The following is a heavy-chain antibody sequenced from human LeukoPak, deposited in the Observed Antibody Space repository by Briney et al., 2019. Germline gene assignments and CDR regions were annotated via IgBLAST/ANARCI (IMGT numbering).Heavy chain of an antibody. V-gene: IGHV4-34*01. Sequence: SETLSLTCVLYGGSSTNYFWSWIRQPPGKGLEWIGEINRSASTNYNPSLKSRVTISIDTSKNQFSLKLSSVTAADTAVYYCARGFLGDYYGSGSYYVFDYWGQGTLVTVSS. CDR2: INRSAST. CDR3: ARGFLGDYYGSGSYYVFDY. J-gene: IGHJ4*02. D-gene: IGHD3-10*01. CDR1: GGSSTNYF.